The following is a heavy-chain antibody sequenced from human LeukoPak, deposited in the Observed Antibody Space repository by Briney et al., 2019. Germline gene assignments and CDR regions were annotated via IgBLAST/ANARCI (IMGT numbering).Heavy chain of an antibody. Sequence: GGSLRLSCAASGFTFRTSGMNWVRQAPGKGLEWVSYISSSGTTISYAQSVKGRFTISRDNAKNSLYLQVNSLRAEDTALYYCARNFGGGDSSGPYYWGQGTLVTVSS. CDR2: ISSSGTTI. D-gene: IGHD3-22*01. CDR3: ARNFGGGDSSGPYY. J-gene: IGHJ4*02. V-gene: IGHV3-48*01. CDR1: GFTFRTSG.